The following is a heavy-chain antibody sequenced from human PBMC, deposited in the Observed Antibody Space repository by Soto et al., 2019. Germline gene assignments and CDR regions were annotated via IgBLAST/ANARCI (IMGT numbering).Heavy chain of an antibody. Sequence: ASVKVSCKASGGSFNSYAISWVRQAPGQGLEWMGWISAYNGNTNYAQKFQGRVTITTDTSTSTAYMELRSLRSDDTAVYYCAKKRNPPGYSYGPVDAFDIWGRGTMVTVSS. CDR2: ISAYNGNT. CDR3: AKKRNPPGYSYGPVDAFDI. D-gene: IGHD5-18*01. CDR1: GGSFNSYA. V-gene: IGHV1-18*01. J-gene: IGHJ3*02.